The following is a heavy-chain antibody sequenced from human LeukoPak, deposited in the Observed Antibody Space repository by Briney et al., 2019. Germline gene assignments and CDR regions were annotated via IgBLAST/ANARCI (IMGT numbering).Heavy chain of an antibody. Sequence: GASVKVSCKASGGTFSSYAISWVRQAPGRGLEWMGRIIPILGIANYAQKFQGRVTITADKSTSTAYMELSSLRSEDTAVYYCASFPAYYYDSSGYPDMDVWGQGTTVTVSS. CDR1: GGTFSSYA. V-gene: IGHV1-69*04. D-gene: IGHD3-22*01. J-gene: IGHJ6*02. CDR3: ASFPAYYYDSSGYPDMDV. CDR2: IIPILGIA.